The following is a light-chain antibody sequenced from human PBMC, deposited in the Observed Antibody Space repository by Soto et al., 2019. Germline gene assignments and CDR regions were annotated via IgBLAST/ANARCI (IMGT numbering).Light chain of an antibody. CDR1: SSDVGGYNY. V-gene: IGLV2-8*01. CDR3: SSYAGSNNSYV. CDR2: EVS. J-gene: IGLJ1*01. Sequence: QSALTQPPSVSGSPGQSVTISCTGTSSDVGGYNYVSWYQQHPGKAPKLMIYEVSKRPSGVPDRFSGSKSGNTASLTVSGLQAEDEADYYCSSYAGSNNSYVFGTGTKVTVL.